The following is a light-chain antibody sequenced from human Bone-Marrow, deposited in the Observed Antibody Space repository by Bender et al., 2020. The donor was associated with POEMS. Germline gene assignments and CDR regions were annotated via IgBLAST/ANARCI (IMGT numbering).Light chain of an antibody. CDR3: QSADSTGAFVL. CDR2: KDT. Sequence: SYELTQPPSVSVSPGQTARITCPADALPKYYANWYQQKPGQAPLVVIHKDTERPSAIPERFSGSSSGTTVTLTISGVQAEDEADYYCQSADSTGAFVLFGGGTKLTVL. J-gene: IGLJ2*01. CDR1: ALPKYY. V-gene: IGLV3-25*03.